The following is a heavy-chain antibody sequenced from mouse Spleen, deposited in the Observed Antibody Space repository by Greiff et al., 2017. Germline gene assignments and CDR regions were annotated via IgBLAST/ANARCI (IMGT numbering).Heavy chain of an antibody. Sequence: QVQLKQPGAELVKPGASVKLSCKASGYTFTSYWMQWVKQRPGQGLEWIGEIDPSDSYTNYNQKFKGKATLTVDTSSSTAYMQLSSLTSEDSAVYYCARGLGYEGYFDVWGAGTTVTVSS. J-gene: IGHJ1*01. CDR2: IDPSDSYT. CDR1: GYTFTSYW. D-gene: IGHD2-14*01. V-gene: IGHV1-50*01. CDR3: ARGLGYEGYFDV.